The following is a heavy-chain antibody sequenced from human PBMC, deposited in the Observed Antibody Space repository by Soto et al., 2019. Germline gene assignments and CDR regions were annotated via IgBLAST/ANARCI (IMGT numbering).Heavy chain of an antibody. V-gene: IGHV4-59*01. D-gene: IGHD3-22*01. CDR3: ARGKGDSSGFDACVI. CDR1: GGSISSYY. J-gene: IGHJ3*02. Sequence: SETLSLTRTVSGGSISSYYWSWIRQPPGKGLEWIGYIYYSGSTHYNPSLKSRATISVDTSKIQFSLKLSSVTAADTAVYYCARGKGDSSGFDACVIWGQRTIVTLS. CDR2: IYYSGST.